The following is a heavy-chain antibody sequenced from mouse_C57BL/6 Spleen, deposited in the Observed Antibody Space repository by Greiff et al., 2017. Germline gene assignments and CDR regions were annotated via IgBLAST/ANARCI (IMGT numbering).Heavy chain of an antibody. CDR2: FYPGSGSI. D-gene: IGHD4-1*01. Sequence: VKLVESGAELVKPGASVKLSCKASGYTFTEYTIHWVKQRSGQGLEWIGWFYPGSGSIKYNEKFKDKATLTADKSSSTVYMELSRLTSEDSAVYFCARHEGELVWFAYWGQGTLVTVSA. CDR1: GYTFTEYT. V-gene: IGHV1-62-2*01. CDR3: ARHEGELVWFAY. J-gene: IGHJ3*01.